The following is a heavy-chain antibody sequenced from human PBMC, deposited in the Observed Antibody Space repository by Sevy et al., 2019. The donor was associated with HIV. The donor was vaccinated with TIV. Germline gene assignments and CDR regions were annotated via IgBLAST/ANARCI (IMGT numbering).Heavy chain of an antibody. CDR3: ARVREAIYYFGMDV. J-gene: IGHJ6*02. CDR1: GGSVTSGNYY. CDR2: ISYSGTT. V-gene: IGHV4-61*01. Sequence: SETLSLTCTVSGGSVTSGNYYWTWIRQPPGKGLEWIGYISYSGTTKYNPSLKSRVIISVDTSKTQFSLTLSSVTASETAVYYCARVREAIYYFGMDVWGQGTTVTVSS.